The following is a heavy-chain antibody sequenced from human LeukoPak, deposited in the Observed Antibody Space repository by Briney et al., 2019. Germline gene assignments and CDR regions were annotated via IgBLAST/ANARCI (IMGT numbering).Heavy chain of an antibody. CDR2: IYTSGST. Sequence: PSETLSLTCTVSGGSISSGSFYWSWIRQTAGKGLEWIGRIYTSGSTNYNPSLKSRVTMSVDTSKNQFSLKLSSVTAADTAVYYRAGGDDDAFDIWGQGTMVTVSS. CDR3: AGGDDDAFDI. CDR1: GGSISSGSFY. J-gene: IGHJ3*02. V-gene: IGHV4-61*02.